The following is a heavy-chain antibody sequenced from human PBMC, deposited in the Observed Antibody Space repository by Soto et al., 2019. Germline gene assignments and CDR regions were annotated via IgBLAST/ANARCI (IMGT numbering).Heavy chain of an antibody. J-gene: IGHJ4*02. D-gene: IGHD3-22*01. CDR1: GYTFSSYG. V-gene: IGHV1-18*01. Sequence: GAAVKVSCKASGYTFSSYGISWVRQAPGQGLEWMGWISAYNGNTNSAQKLQGRVTMTTDTSTSTAYMELRSLRSDDTAVYYCARDWFYYDRSGYRNLGYWGQGTLVTVSS. CDR3: ARDWFYYDRSGYRNLGY. CDR2: ISAYNGNT.